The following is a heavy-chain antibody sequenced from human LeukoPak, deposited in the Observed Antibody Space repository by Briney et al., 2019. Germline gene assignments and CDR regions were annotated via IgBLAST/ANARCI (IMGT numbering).Heavy chain of an antibody. Sequence: PSETLSLTCAVYGGSFSGYYWSWVRQAPGKGLEWVANIREDGSEQFYVDSVKGRFIISRDNTKKSLYLQMNRLRAEDTAVYYCASNHNYRFDYWGQGTLVTVSS. CDR3: ASNHNYRFDY. J-gene: IGHJ4*02. CDR1: GGSFSGYY. V-gene: IGHV3-7*01. D-gene: IGHD5-24*01. CDR2: IREDGSEQ.